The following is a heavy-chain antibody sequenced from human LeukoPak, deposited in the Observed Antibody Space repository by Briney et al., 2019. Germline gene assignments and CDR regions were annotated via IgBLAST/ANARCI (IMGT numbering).Heavy chain of an antibody. J-gene: IGHJ2*01. CDR3: AKNLDGVSSSGPVRYFDL. V-gene: IGHV3-23*01. Sequence: PGGSLRLSCAASGFTFSSYAMSWVRQAPGKGLEWVSAISGSGGSTYYADSVKGRFTISRDNSKNTLYLQMNSLRAEDTAVYYCAKNLDGVSSSGPVRYFDLWGRGTLVTVSS. CDR2: ISGSGGST. D-gene: IGHD6-13*01. CDR1: GFTFSSYA.